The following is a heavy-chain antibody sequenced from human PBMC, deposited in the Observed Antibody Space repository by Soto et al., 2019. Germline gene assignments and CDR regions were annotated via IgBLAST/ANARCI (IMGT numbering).Heavy chain of an antibody. V-gene: IGHV3-23*01. D-gene: IGHD1-20*01. J-gene: IGHJ6*02. CDR2: ISGSGGST. Sequence: EVQLLESGGGLVQPGGSLRLSCAASGFTFSAFAMSWVRQAPGTGLEWVSAISGSGGSTYYADSVKGRFTISRDNSKNTLYLQMNSLRAEDTAVYYCAKETDNWNRYGMDVWGQGTTVTVSS. CDR3: AKETDNWNRYGMDV. CDR1: GFTFSAFA.